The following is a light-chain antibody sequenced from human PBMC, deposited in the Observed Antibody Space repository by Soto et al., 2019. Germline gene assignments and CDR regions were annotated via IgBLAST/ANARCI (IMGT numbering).Light chain of an antibody. CDR3: QKYRSPPLT. CDR1: QGISNY. Sequence: DIPMTQSPSSLSASVGDRVTITCRASQGISNYLAWYQQKPGKVPKLLIYAASTLQSGVPSRLSGSGSGTDFTLSISSLQPEDVANEYCQKYRSPPLTFGGGTKVEIK. V-gene: IGKV1-27*01. CDR2: AAS. J-gene: IGKJ4*01.